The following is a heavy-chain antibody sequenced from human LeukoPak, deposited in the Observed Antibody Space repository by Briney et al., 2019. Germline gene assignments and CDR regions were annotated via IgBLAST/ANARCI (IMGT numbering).Heavy chain of an antibody. CDR3: ARYHADSVAGFDP. CDR2: IYTGGST. Sequence: GGSLRLSCAASGFSFSSSPMAWGRQAPGKGLEWVSVIYTGGSTHYADSVKDRFTISRDNSKSTLYLQMNSLTVEDTAVYYCARYHADSVAGFDPWGQGIQVTVSS. CDR1: GFSFSSSP. D-gene: IGHD4-17*01. J-gene: IGHJ5*02. V-gene: IGHV3-66*01.